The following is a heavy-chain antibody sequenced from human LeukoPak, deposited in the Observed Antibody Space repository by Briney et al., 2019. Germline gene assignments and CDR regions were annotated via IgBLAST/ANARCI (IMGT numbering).Heavy chain of an antibody. CDR1: GYTFTSYY. D-gene: IGHD6-19*01. CDR2: INPNSGGT. V-gene: IGHV1-2*02. CDR3: ARDRAVASYYYYGMDV. Sequence: ASVKVSCKASGYTFTSYYMHWVRQAPGQGLEWMGWINPNSGGTNYAQKFQGRVTMTRYTSISTAYMELRRLRSDDTAVYYCARDRAVASYYYYGMDVWGQGTTVTVSS. J-gene: IGHJ6*02.